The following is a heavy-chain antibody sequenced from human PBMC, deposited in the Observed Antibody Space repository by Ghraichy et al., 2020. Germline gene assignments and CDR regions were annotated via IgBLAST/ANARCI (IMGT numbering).Heavy chain of an antibody. V-gene: IGHV4-31*03. D-gene: IGHD4-23*01. CDR3: ARFDYGGNSLDY. CDR2: IYYSGST. CDR1: GGSISSGGYY. Sequence: SETLSLTCTVSGGSISSGGYYWSWIRQHPGKGLEWIGYIYYSGSTYYNPSLKSRVTISVDTSKNQFSLKLSSVTAADTAVYYCARFDYGGNSLDYWGQGTLVTVSS. J-gene: IGHJ4*02.